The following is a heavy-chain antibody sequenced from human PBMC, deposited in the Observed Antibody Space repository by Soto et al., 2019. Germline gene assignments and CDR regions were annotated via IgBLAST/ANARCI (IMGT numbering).Heavy chain of an antibody. CDR1: GFTFSSYA. V-gene: IGHV3-30-3*01. D-gene: IGHD3-3*02. Sequence: GGSLRLSCAASGFTFSSYAMHWVRQAPGKGLEWVAVISYDGSNKYYADSVKGRFTISRDNSKNTLYLQMNSLRAEDTAVYYCASISVWGQGTTVTVSS. CDR2: ISYDGSNK. CDR3: ASISV. J-gene: IGHJ6*02.